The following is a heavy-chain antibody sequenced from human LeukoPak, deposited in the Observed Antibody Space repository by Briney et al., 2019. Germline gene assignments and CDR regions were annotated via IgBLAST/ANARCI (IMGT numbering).Heavy chain of an antibody. V-gene: IGHV1-69*13. CDR3: AIFQGTYGDNDNDF. J-gene: IGHJ4*02. D-gene: IGHD4-17*01. CDR2: IIPMINTP. Sequence: GASVKVSCKASGGTFRSFALNWVRQAPGKGLEWMGGIIPMINTPKYAQRFQGRVSITADESTSTGYMEVSSLISEDTAVYYCAIFQGTYGDNDNDFWGQGTLVTVSS. CDR1: GGTFRSFA.